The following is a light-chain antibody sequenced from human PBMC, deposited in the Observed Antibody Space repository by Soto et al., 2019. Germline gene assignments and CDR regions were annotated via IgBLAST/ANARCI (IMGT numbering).Light chain of an antibody. CDR1: QSVSSN. Sequence: EIVMTQSPATLSVSPGERGTLSCRASQSVSSNLAWYQQKPGQAPRLLIYGASTSATGIPARFSGSGSGTEFTLTISSLQSEDFAVYYWQQYYKYWTFGQGTRVEIK. V-gene: IGKV3-15*01. CDR3: QQYYKYWT. J-gene: IGKJ1*01. CDR2: GAS.